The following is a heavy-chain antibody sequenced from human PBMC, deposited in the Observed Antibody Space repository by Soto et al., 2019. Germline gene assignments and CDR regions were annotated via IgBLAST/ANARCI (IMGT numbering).Heavy chain of an antibody. CDR3: ATSGYCSSTSCYGPYYYGMDV. CDR2: ISYDGSNK. Sequence: SLRLSCAASGFTFSSYGMHWVRQAPGKGLEWVAVISYDGSNKYYADSVKGRFTISRDNSKNTLYLQMNSLRAEDTAVYYCATSGYCSSTSCYGPYYYGMDVWGQGTTVTVSS. J-gene: IGHJ6*02. D-gene: IGHD2-2*03. V-gene: IGHV3-30*03. CDR1: GFTFSSYG.